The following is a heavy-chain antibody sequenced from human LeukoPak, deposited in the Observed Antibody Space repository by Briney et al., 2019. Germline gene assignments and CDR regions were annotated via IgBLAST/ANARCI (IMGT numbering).Heavy chain of an antibody. CDR1: GGTFSSYA. J-gene: IGHJ6*03. D-gene: IGHD3-16*01. CDR3: ARHRPGGSPWPPDYYYYMDV. V-gene: IGHV1-69*05. Sequence: GASVKVSCKASGGTFSSYAISWVRQAPGQGLEWMGRIIPIFGTANYAQKFQGRVTITTDESTGTAYMELSSLRSEDTAVYYCARHRPGGSPWPPDYYYYMDVWGEGTTVTVSS. CDR2: IIPIFGTA.